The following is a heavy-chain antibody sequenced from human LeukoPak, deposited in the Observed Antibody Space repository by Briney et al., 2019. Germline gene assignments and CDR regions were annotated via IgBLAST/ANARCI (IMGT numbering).Heavy chain of an antibody. J-gene: IGHJ4*02. V-gene: IGHV1-46*01. Sequence: ASVKVSCKASGYTFTSYYMHWVRQAPGQGLEWMGIVNPSGGSTSYAQKFQCRVTMTRDTSTSTVYMELSSLRSEDTAVYYCARHLGPAITMIVVHTQGYFDYWGQGTLVTVSS. D-gene: IGHD3-22*01. CDR3: ARHLGPAITMIVVHTQGYFDY. CDR1: GYTFTSYY. CDR2: VNPSGGST.